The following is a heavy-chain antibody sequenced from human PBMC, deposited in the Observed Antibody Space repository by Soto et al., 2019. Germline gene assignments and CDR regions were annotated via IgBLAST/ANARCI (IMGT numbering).Heavy chain of an antibody. Sequence: QVQLVESGGGVVQPGRSLRLSCAASGFTFSSYGMHWVRQAPGKGLEWVAVIWYDGSNKYYADSVKGRFTISRDNSKNTLYLQMNSLRAEDTAVYYCARDRWFGELLYWGQGTLVTVSS. CDR3: ARDRWFGELLY. CDR1: GFTFSSYG. V-gene: IGHV3-33*01. D-gene: IGHD3-10*01. J-gene: IGHJ4*02. CDR2: IWYDGSNK.